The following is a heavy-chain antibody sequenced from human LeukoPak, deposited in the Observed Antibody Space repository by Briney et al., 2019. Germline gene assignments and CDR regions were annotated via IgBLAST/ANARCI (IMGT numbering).Heavy chain of an antibody. J-gene: IGHJ4*02. D-gene: IGHD6-19*01. CDR1: GFTFSSYA. V-gene: IGHV3-64D*09. Sequence: PGGSLRLSCSASGFTFSSYAMHWVRQAPGEGLEYVSAINSNGGSTYYADSVKGRFTISRDNSKNTLYLQMSSLRAEDTAVYYCVRSSGWYDYWGQGTLVTVSS. CDR2: INSNGGST. CDR3: VRSSGWYDY.